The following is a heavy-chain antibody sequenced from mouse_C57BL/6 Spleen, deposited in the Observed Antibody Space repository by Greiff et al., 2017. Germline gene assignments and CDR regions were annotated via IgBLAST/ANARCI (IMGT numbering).Heavy chain of an antibody. V-gene: IGHV1-64*01. J-gene: IGHJ2*01. Sequence: QVQLQQPGAELVKPGASVKLSCKASGYTFTSYWMHWVKQRPGQGLEWIGMIHPNSGSTNYNEKFKSKATLTVDKSSSTAYMQLSSLTSEDSAVYYCARCYYDYDEYFDYWGQGTTLTVSS. CDR2: IHPNSGST. CDR1: GYTFTSYW. CDR3: ARCYYDYDEYFDY. D-gene: IGHD2-4*01.